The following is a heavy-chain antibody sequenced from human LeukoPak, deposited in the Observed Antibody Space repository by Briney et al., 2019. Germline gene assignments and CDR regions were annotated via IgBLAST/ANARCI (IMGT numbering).Heavy chain of an antibody. J-gene: IGHJ4*02. CDR2: ISSSGSTI. CDR3: ARSSYGRGYSYVDY. D-gene: IGHD5-18*01. CDR1: GFIFKKSW. Sequence: GGSLRLSCAGSGFIFKKSWMTWVRQAPGKGLEWVSYISSSGSTIYYADSVKGRFTISRDNAKNSLYLQMNSLRAEDTAVYYCARSSYGRGYSYVDYWGQGTLVTVSS. V-gene: IGHV3-11*01.